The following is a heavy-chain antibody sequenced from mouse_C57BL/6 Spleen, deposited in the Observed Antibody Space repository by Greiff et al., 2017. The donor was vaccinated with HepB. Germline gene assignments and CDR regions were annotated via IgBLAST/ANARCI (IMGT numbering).Heavy chain of an antibody. Sequence: VQLVESGAELVKPGASVKISCKASGYAFSSYWMNWVKQRPGKGLEWIGQIYPGDGDTNYNGKFKGKATLTADKSSSTAYMQLSSLTSEDSAVYFCARWSYYGSSSYAMDYWGQGTSVTVSS. CDR3: ARWSYYGSSSYAMDY. V-gene: IGHV1-80*01. CDR2: IYPGDGDT. CDR1: GYAFSSYW. J-gene: IGHJ4*01. D-gene: IGHD1-1*01.